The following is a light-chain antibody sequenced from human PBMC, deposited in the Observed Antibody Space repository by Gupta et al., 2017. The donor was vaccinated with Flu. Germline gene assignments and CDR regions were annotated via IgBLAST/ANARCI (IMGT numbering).Light chain of an antibody. CDR2: DAS. CDR3: QQRSSWPIT. Sequence: ESATLSCRASKNVASYLAWYQQKPGQAPRLLISDASIRATAIPARFSGSGSGTDFTLTISSLQPEDFALYYCQQRSSWPITFGQGTRLEIK. J-gene: IGKJ5*01. CDR1: KNVASY. V-gene: IGKV3-11*01.